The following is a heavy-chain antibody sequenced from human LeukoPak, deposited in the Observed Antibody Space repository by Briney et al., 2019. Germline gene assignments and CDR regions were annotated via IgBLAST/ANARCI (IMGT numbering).Heavy chain of an antibody. J-gene: IGHJ6*02. D-gene: IGHD2-21*02. V-gene: IGHV1-2*06. CDR3: ARGGGDSAHYYGMDV. CDR2: INPNSGAT. CDR1: GYTFTSYY. Sequence: ASVKVSCKASGYTFTSYYMHWVRQAPGQGLEWMGRINPNSGATNYAQKFQGRVTMTRDTSISTAYMELSRLRSDDTAVYYCARGGGDSAHYYGMDVWGQGTTVTVSS.